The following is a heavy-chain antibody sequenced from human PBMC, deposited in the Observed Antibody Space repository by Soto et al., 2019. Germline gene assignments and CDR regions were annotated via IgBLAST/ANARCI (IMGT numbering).Heavy chain of an antibody. CDR3: ARREYCSGGSCQRAFVI. CDR2: IYPGDSNT. Sequence: GESLKISCKGFGYSFTSYWIGWVRQMPGKGLEWMGIIYPGDSNTRYSPSFQGQVTISADKSISTAYLQWSGLKASDTAMYYCARREYCSGGSCQRAFVIWGQGTMVTVS. J-gene: IGHJ3*02. V-gene: IGHV5-51*01. CDR1: GYSFTSYW. D-gene: IGHD2-15*01.